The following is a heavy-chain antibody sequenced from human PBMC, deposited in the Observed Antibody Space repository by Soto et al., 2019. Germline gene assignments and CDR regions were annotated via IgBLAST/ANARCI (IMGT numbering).Heavy chain of an antibody. CDR3: AGKAEGSGSYYNEDYYYYYGRDV. Sequence: QVQLVQSGAGVKKPGSSVKVSCKACGGTFSSYAISWVRQAPGQGLEWMGGIIPIFGTANYAQKFQGRVTLTADESTSTAGMERSSMRSEATAVYYCAGKAEGSGSYYNEDYYYYYGRDVWGQGTTVTVSS. V-gene: IGHV1-69*01. J-gene: IGHJ6*02. CDR2: IIPIFGTA. D-gene: IGHD3-10*01. CDR1: GGTFSSYA.